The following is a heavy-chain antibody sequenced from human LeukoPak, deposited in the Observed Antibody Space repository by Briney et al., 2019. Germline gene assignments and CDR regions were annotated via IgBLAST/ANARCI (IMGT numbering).Heavy chain of an antibody. Sequence: AETLSLTCAVYGGSFSGYYWSWIRQPPGKGLEWIGEINHSGSTNYNPSLKSRVTISVDTSKNQFSLKLSSVTAADTAVYYCARGVLIRAFDIWGQGTMVTVSS. J-gene: IGHJ3*02. V-gene: IGHV4-34*01. D-gene: IGHD2-8*02. CDR3: ARGVLIRAFDI. CDR1: GGSFSGYY. CDR2: INHSGST.